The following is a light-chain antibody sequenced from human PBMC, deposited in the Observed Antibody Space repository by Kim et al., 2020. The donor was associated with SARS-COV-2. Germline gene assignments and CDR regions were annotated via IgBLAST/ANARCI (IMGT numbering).Light chain of an antibody. V-gene: IGLV6-57*03. Sequence: GKTVNIPCTRSSGSIASNYVQWYQQRPGSAPTTVIYEDNQRPSGVPDRFSGSIDSSSNSASLTISGLKTEDEADYYCQSYDSSNVVFGGGTQLTVL. J-gene: IGLJ2*01. CDR3: QSYDSSNVV. CDR2: EDN. CDR1: SGSIASNY.